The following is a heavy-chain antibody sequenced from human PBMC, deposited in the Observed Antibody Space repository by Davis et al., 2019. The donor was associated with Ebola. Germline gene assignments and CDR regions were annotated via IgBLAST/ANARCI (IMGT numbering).Heavy chain of an antibody. Sequence: PSETLSLTCTVSGGSISSSSYYWSWIRQPPGKGLEWIGYIYYDGTTNYNPSLKSRATISVDTSKNQFSLKLSSVTAADTAVYYCARVGGGYDILTGYSYRFVDYWGQGTLVTVSS. J-gene: IGHJ4*02. CDR3: ARVGGGYDILTGYSYRFVDY. V-gene: IGHV4-61*05. CDR1: GGSISSSSYY. D-gene: IGHD3-9*01. CDR2: IYYDGTT.